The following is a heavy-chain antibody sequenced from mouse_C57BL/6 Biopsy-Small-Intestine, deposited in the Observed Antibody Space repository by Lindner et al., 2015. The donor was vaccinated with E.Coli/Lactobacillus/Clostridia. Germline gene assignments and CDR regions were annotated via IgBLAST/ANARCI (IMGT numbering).Heavy chain of an antibody. CDR3: ARFPAYFNNYFDY. CDR2: IYPRDGSS. J-gene: IGHJ2*01. CDR1: GYAFTNSD. Sequence: VQLQESGPELVKPGTSVKLSCKASGYAFTNSDINWVKQRPGQGLEWIGWIYPRDGSSNYNEKFRGKATLTVDTSSSTAYMELHSLTSEDSAVYFCARFPAYFNNYFDYWGQGTTLTVSS. V-gene: IGHV1-85*01. D-gene: IGHD2-10*01.